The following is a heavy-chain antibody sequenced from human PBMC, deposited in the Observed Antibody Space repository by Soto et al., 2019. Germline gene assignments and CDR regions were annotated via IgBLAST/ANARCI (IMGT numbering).Heavy chain of an antibody. J-gene: IGHJ4*01. CDR3: TTEFWGAANY. CDR1: GFSFSNAW. D-gene: IGHD6-25*01. Sequence: GGSLRLSCAASGFSFSNAWMSWVRQAPGKGLEWVGRIRSKTDGGTTDYAAPVKGRFTISRDDSKNALHLQMNSLTTEDTAVYFCTTEFWGAANYWGRGTLVTVSS. V-gene: IGHV3-15*01. CDR2: IRSKTDGGTT.